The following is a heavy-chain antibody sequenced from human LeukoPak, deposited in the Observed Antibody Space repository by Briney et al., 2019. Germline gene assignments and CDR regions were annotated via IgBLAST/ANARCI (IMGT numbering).Heavy chain of an antibody. CDR2: INPNSGGT. CDR3: ARKVKADYGDYAYYGMDV. CDR1: GYTFTGYY. D-gene: IGHD4-17*01. V-gene: IGHV1-2*02. Sequence: ASVKVSCKASGYTFTGYYMHWVRQAPGQGLEWMGWINPNSGGTNYAQKFQGRVTMTRDTSISTAYMELSRLRSDDMAVYYCARKVKADYGDYAYYGMDVWGQGTTVTVSS. J-gene: IGHJ6*02.